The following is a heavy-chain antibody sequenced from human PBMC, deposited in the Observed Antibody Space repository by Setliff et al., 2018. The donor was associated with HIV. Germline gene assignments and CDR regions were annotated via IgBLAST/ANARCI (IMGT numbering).Heavy chain of an antibody. CDR2: IYDSGHT. CDR1: GVSISSTYYS. J-gene: IGHJ4*02. V-gene: IGHV4-39*01. D-gene: IGHD6-25*01. CDR3: ARHGRTAASPIAWDS. Sequence: ASETLSLTCTVSGVSISSTYYSWGWVRQPPGKGLEYIGNIYDSGHTYYSPSLRSRVTISVDTSKSQVSLELTSVSAADTAVYYCARHGRTAASPIAWDSWGQGTLVTSPQ.